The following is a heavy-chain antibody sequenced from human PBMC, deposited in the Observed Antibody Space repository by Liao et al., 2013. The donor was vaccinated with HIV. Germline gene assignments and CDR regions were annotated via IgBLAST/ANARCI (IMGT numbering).Heavy chain of an antibody. V-gene: IGHV4-4*07. CDR1: GGSISGFY. CDR2: IYTTGST. Sequence: QVQLQESGPGLVKSSETLSLTCTVSGGSISGFYWSWIRQSPARGLEWIGRIYTTGSTDYNPSLKSRLTVSVDTSKNQFSLKLSSVTAADTAVYFCARATRGYSYGSDALDIWGQGTMVTVSS. D-gene: IGHD5-18*01. J-gene: IGHJ3*02. CDR3: ARATRGYSYGSDALDI.